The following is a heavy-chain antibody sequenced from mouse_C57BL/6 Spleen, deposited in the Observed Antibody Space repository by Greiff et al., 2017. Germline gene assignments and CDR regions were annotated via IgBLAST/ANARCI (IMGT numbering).Heavy chain of an antibody. D-gene: IGHD4-1*01. CDR3: ARTGTDGYYFDY. Sequence: EVQRVESGGGLVQPGGSLKLSCAASGFTFSDYGMAWVRQAPRKGPEWVAFISNLAYSIYYADTVTGRFTISRENAKNTLYLEMSSLRSEDTAMYYCARTGTDGYYFDYWGQGTTLTVSS. J-gene: IGHJ2*01. CDR2: ISNLAYSI. CDR1: GFTFSDYG. V-gene: IGHV5-15*01.